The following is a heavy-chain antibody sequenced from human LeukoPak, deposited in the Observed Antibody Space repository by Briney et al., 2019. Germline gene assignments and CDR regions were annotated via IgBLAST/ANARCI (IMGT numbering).Heavy chain of an antibody. CDR1: GFTFSDYY. V-gene: IGHV3-11*01. CDR2: INIGGTNT. Sequence: GGSLRLSCAASGFTFSDYYMSWIRQAPGKGLEWLSYINIGGTNTHYADSVKGRFTISRDNAKKSLCLEMNNLRAEDTAVYYCATDGAGFDTWGQGTLVTVSS. J-gene: IGHJ5*02. CDR3: ATDGAGFDT.